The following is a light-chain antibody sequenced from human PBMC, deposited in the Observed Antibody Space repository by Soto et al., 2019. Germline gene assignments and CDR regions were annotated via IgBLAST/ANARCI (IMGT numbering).Light chain of an antibody. CDR3: QQYNNWPRT. J-gene: IGKJ1*01. CDR1: QSVSSY. Sequence: EIVLTQSPATLSLSPGERAILSCRASQSVSSYLAWYQQKPGQAPRLLIYDASNRATGIPARFSGSGSGTDFTLTISSLHPEDFAVYYCQQYNNWPRTFGQGTKVDIK. CDR2: DAS. V-gene: IGKV3-11*01.